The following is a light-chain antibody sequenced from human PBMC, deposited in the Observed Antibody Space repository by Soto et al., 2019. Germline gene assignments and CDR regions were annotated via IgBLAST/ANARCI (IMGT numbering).Light chain of an antibody. CDR3: YSYTRSSSFV. Sequence: QSVLAQPASVSGSPGQSITIFCTGTSXDVGTYKYVSWYQQHPGKAPKLMIYEVSNRPSGVSNRFSGSKSGNTASLTISGLQAEDEADYYCYSYTRSSSFVFGTGTKVTVL. CDR2: EVS. V-gene: IGLV2-14*01. J-gene: IGLJ1*01. CDR1: SXDVGTYKY.